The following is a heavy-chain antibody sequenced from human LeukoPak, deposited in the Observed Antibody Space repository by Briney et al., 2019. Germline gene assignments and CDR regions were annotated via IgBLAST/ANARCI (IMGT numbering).Heavy chain of an antibody. CDR1: GFTVSSNC. J-gene: IGHJ4*02. V-gene: IGHV3-66*02. Sequence: GGSLRLSCAASGFTVSSNCMSWVRRAPGKGLEWVSVIYSGGSTYYADSVKGRFTISRDNPKNTLYLQMNSLRAEDTAVYYCARAGKMANDYWGQGTLVTVSS. D-gene: IGHD5-24*01. CDR3: ARAGKMANDY. CDR2: IYSGGST.